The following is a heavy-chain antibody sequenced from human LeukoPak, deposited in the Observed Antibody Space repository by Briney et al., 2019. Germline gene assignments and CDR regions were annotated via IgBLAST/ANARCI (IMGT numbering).Heavy chain of an antibody. CDR2: MSSSGSAI. CDR1: GFTFSYHY. D-gene: IGHD3-22*01. V-gene: IGHV3-11*01. J-gene: IGHJ4*02. CDR3: ERSSTVAHRYDRSADKRLAALLDY. Sequence: PGGSLRLSCVGSGFTFSYHYMNWNRQAPGKGLEWVSYMSSSGSAIFYADSVQGRSSISRDNAKSSLFLQLNSLRAEDTAVYYCERSSTVAHRYDRSADKRLAALLDYWGQGTLVTVSS.